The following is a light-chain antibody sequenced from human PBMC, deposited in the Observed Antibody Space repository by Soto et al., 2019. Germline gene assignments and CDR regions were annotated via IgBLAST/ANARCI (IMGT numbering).Light chain of an antibody. Sequence: IVMTQSPDSLAVSLGERATINCKSSQSALYSSNNKNYLAWYQQKAGQPPKLIIDWASTRASGVPDRFSGSGSGTDFTLTISSLQAEDVAVYYCQHYYNSWTFGQGTKVDIK. V-gene: IGKV4-1*01. CDR3: QHYYNSWT. CDR2: WAS. J-gene: IGKJ1*01. CDR1: QSALYSSNNKNY.